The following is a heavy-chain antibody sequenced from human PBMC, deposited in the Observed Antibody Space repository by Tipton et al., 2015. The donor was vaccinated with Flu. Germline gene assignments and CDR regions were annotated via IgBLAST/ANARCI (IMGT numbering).Heavy chain of an antibody. J-gene: IGHJ4*02. Sequence: QVQLVQSGAEVKKPGASVRISCTASGYTFTNYNMHWVRQAPGQGPEWMGIIYPAGGGTTYAQTFQGRVTLTRDKSTSTVYMELSSLRSEDTAVYYCARDRGFGAYTFDYWGQGTLVTVAS. CDR1: GYTFTNYN. CDR2: IYPAGGGT. CDR3: ARDRGFGAYTFDY. D-gene: IGHD3-10*01. V-gene: IGHV1-46*01.